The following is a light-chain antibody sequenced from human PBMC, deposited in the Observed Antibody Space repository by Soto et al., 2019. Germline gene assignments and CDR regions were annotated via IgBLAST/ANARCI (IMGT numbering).Light chain of an antibody. Sequence: EIVLPQSPATLSLSQGERATLSCRASKSVSSYLGWYQQKPGQDPRLLIYDASNRATGIQARFSGSGSGTDFTLTINGLMHEDFANYYCQQRSNWPPYPFGQGTKLEIK. J-gene: IGKJ2*01. CDR1: KSVSSY. V-gene: IGKV3-11*01. CDR2: DAS. CDR3: QQRSNWPPYP.